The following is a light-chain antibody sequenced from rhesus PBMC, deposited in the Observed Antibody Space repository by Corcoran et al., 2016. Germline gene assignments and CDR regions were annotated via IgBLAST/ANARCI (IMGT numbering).Light chain of an antibody. CDR2: GAS. J-gene: IGKJ1*01. Sequence: DIQMTQSPSSLSASVGDKVTITCRASQGISNWLAWYQQKPGEAPKLLIYGASSLQRGVPSRFSGSGSGTDYTLNISSLQPEDFATYYCQQGYDTPWTFGPGTKVEIK. V-gene: IGKV1-18*01. CDR3: QQGYDTPWT. CDR1: QGISNW.